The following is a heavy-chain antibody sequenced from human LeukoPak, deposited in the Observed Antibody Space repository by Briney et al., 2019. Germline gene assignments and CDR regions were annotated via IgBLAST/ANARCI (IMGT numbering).Heavy chain of an antibody. CDR2: IKQDGSEK. Sequence: GGSLRLPCAVSGFTLSSYWMSWVRQAPGKGLEWVANIKQDGSEKYYVDSVKGRFTISRDNAKNSLYLQMNSLRAEDTAVYYCARYDTSGYYPHYHYYGMDVWGQGTTVTVSS. CDR1: GFTLSSYW. CDR3: ARYDTSGYYPHYHYYGMDV. V-gene: IGHV3-7*01. J-gene: IGHJ6*02. D-gene: IGHD3-22*01.